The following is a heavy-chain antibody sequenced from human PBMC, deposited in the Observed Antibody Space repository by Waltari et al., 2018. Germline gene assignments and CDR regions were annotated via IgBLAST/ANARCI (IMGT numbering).Heavy chain of an antibody. CDR2: IWYEGSNK. CDR3: AREGGPGSGSYGRLNY. V-gene: IGHV3-33*01. J-gene: IGHJ4*02. Sequence: QVQLVESGGGVVQPGRSLRLSCAASGFTFSSYGMHWVRQAPGKGLEWVADIWYEGSNKYYADSVKGRFTISRDNSKNTLYLQMNSLRAEDTAVYYCAREGGPGSGSYGRLNYWGQGTLVTVSS. D-gene: IGHD1-26*01. CDR1: GFTFSSYG.